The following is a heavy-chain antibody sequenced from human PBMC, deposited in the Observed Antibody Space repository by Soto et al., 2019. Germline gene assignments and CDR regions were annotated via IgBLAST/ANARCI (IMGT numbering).Heavy chain of an antibody. D-gene: IGHD3-16*01. J-gene: IGHJ6*03. Sequence: QVQLQESGPGLVKPSQTLSLTCTVSGGSISSGGYYWSWIRQHQGKGLEWLGYIYYSGSTYYNPSLKSRVTISVDTSKNQFSLKLSSVTAADTAVYYCARQARVRLGLHYDYYMDVCVKGTTVTVSS. V-gene: IGHV4-31*03. CDR1: GGSISSGGYY. CDR3: ARQARVRLGLHYDYYMDV. CDR2: IYYSGST.